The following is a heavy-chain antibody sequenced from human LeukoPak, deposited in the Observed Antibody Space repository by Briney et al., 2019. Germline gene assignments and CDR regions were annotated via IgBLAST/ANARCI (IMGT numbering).Heavy chain of an antibody. CDR1: GFTFSSYG. Sequence: GGSLRLSCAASGFTFSSYGMHWVRQAPGKGLEWVAFIRYDGSNKYYADSVKGRFTISRDNSKNTLYLQMNSLRAEDTAVYYCAKDIVVVPAAMEEYNWFDPWGQGTLVTVSS. CDR2: IRYDGSNK. D-gene: IGHD2-2*01. V-gene: IGHV3-30*02. J-gene: IGHJ5*02. CDR3: AKDIVVVPAAMEEYNWFDP.